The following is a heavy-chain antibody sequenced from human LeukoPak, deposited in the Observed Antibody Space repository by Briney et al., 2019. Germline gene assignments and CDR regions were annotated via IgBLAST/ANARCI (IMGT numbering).Heavy chain of an antibody. V-gene: IGHV1-69*13. CDR1: GGTFSSYA. D-gene: IGHD5-12*01. J-gene: IGHJ3*02. Sequence: GASVKVSCKASGGTFSSYAISWVRQAPGQGLEWMGGIIPIFGTANYAQKFQGRVTITADESTSTAYMELSSLRSKDTAVYYCARATSGEIVATILGAFDIWGQGTMVTVSS. CDR2: IIPIFGTA. CDR3: ARATSGEIVATILGAFDI.